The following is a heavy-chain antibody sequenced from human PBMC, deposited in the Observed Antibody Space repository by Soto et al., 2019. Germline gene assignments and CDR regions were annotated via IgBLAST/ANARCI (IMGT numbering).Heavy chain of an antibody. V-gene: IGHV3-30*18. CDR1: GFTFSSYG. J-gene: IGHJ6*04. D-gene: IGHD3-22*01. CDR2: ISYDGSNK. Sequence: GGSLRLSCAASGFTFSSYGMHWARQAPGKGLEWVAVISYDGSNKYYADSVKGRFTISRDNSKNTLYLQMNSLRAEDTAVYYCAKDSLTMIVVVIRGPRKGMDVWGEGTTVTVSS. CDR3: AKDSLTMIVVVIRGPRKGMDV.